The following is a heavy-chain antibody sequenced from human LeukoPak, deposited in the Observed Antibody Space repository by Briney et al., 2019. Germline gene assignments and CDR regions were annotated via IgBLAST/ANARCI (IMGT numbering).Heavy chain of an antibody. Sequence: ASVKVSCKASGYTFTSYYMHWVRQAPGQGLEWMGIINPSGGSTSYAQKFQGRVTMTRDTSTSTVYMELSSLRSEDTAVYYCARDGQIEPYGSGSYYGYWGQGTLVTVSS. CDR3: ARDGQIEPYGSGSYYGY. CDR1: GYTFTSYY. J-gene: IGHJ4*02. CDR2: INPSGGST. D-gene: IGHD3-10*01. V-gene: IGHV1-46*01.